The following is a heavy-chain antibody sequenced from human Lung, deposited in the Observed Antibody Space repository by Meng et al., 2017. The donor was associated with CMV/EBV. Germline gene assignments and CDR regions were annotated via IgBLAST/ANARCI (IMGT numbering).Heavy chain of an antibody. D-gene: IGHD3-10*01. CDR2: IYYSGST. V-gene: IGHV4-31*03. Sequence: SXTXSLXCTVSGGSISSGGYYWSWIRQHPGKGLEWIGYIYYSGSTYYNPSLKSRVTISVDTSKNQFSLKLSSVTAADTAVYYCASKPDYYGSGSYYYYGMDVXGQGTTVTVSS. CDR3: ASKPDYYGSGSYYYYGMDV. CDR1: GGSISSGGYY. J-gene: IGHJ6*02.